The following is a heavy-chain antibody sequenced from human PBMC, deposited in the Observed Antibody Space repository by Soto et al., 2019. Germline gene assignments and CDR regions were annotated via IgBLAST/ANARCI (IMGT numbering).Heavy chain of an antibody. V-gene: IGHV3-33*01. D-gene: IGHD1-26*01. CDR2: IWYDGSSK. CDR1: GFSFSNYA. Sequence: GGSLRLSCAASGFSFSNYAMHWVRQAPGKGLEWVAVIWYDGSSKYYADSVKGRFTISKDNSQTTVYLQMNGLRAEDTAVYYCTRDPYGGSRYYFDSWGQGTLVTVSS. CDR3: TRDPYGGSRYYFDS. J-gene: IGHJ4*02.